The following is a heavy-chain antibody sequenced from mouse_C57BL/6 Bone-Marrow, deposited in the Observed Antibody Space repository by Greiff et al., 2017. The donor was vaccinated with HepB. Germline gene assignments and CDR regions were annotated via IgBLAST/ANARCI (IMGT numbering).Heavy chain of an antibody. J-gene: IGHJ2*01. Sequence: QVQLKQSGAELMKPGASVKLSCKATGFTFTGYWIEWVKQRPGHGLEWIGEILPGSGSTNYNEKFKGKATFTADTSSNTAYMQLSSLTTEDPAIYYCSRMRTPPPPYYFDYWGQGTTLTVSS. CDR2: ILPGSGST. CDR1: GFTFTGYW. CDR3: SRMRTPPPPYYFDY. V-gene: IGHV1-9*01.